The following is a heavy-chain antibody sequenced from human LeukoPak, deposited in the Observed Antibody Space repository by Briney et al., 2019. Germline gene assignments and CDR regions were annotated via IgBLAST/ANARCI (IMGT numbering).Heavy chain of an antibody. CDR3: ARDGGWPGYFDI. J-gene: IGHJ3*02. V-gene: IGHV3-53*01. Sequence: GGSLRLSCGASGFXVSNHHMSWVRQTPGKGLEWVSVIFSGGNTYYIDSVKGRFTISRDNSKNTLYLQMNRLRAEDTAVYYCARDGGWPGYFDIWGQGTMVTVSS. CDR2: IFSGGNT. D-gene: IGHD3-16*01. CDR1: GFXVSNHH.